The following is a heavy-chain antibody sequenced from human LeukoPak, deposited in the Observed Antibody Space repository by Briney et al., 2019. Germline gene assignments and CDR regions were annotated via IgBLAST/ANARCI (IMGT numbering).Heavy chain of an antibody. CDR1: GGTFNSYP. V-gene: IGHV1-69*06. J-gene: IGHJ4*02. CDR2: IIPMFGTV. D-gene: IGHD5-24*01. CDR3: ARGGGWADGYSPIDF. Sequence: SVKVSCKASGGTFNSYPVTWVRQAPGQGLEWMGGIIPMFGTVKYAQKFQGRITITADKSTSTVYMELSSLTSDDTALYYCARGGGWADGYSPIDFWGQGTLVSVSS.